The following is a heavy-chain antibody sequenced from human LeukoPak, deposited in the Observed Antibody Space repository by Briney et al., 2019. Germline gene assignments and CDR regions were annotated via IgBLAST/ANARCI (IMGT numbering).Heavy chain of an antibody. CDR2: IKQDGSEK. D-gene: IGHD3-22*01. J-gene: IGHJ3*02. CDR3: ARAGITMIVYDAFDI. V-gene: IGHV3-7*01. CDR1: GFTFSTYS. Sequence: GGSLRLSCAASGFTFSTYSMNWVRQAPGKGLEWVANIKQDGSEKYYVDSVKGRFTISRDNAKNSLYLQMNSLRAEDTAVYYCARAGITMIVYDAFDIWGQGTMVTVSS.